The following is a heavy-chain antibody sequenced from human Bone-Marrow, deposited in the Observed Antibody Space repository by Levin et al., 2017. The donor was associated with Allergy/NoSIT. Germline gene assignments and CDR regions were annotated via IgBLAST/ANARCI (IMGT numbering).Heavy chain of an antibody. J-gene: IGHJ3*02. Sequence: ETLSLTCAASGFTFSSYSMNWVRQAPGKGLEWVSSISSSSSYIYYADSVKGRFTISRDNAKNSLYLQMNSLRAEDTAVYYCARDYDYGDLDAFDIWGQGTMVTVSS. CDR1: GFTFSSYS. CDR2: ISSSSSYI. D-gene: IGHD4-17*01. CDR3: ARDYDYGDLDAFDI. V-gene: IGHV3-21*01.